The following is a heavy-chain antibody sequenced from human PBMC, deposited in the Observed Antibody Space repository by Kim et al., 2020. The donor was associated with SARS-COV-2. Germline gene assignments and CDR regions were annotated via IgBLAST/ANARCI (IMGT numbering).Heavy chain of an antibody. D-gene: IGHD2-21*01. V-gene: IGHV3-21*01. Sequence: GGSLRLSCTASGFTLSSFSINWVRQTPGKGLEWVSAISTNTRYIYCADSVKDRFTISRDNSKDSLYLQMNSLRTEDTAVYYCARESDESIGRRGFDPWG. J-gene: IGHJ5*02. CDR3: ARESDESIGRRGFDP. CDR2: ISTNTRYI. CDR1: GFTLSSFS.